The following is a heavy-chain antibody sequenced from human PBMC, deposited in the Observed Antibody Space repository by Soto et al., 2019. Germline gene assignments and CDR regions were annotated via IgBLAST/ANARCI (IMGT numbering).Heavy chain of an antibody. D-gene: IGHD6-13*01. CDR2: IYHSGST. CDR3: ARGGSSWTHPEYFQH. Sequence: LETLCTTSAVSGSAISSSKWWRWVRQPPGKGLEWIGEIYHSGSTNYNPSLKSRVTISVDKSKNQFSLKLSSVTAADTAVYYCARGGSSWTHPEYFQHWGQGTLVTVS. J-gene: IGHJ1*01. CDR1: GSAISSSKW. V-gene: IGHV4-4*02.